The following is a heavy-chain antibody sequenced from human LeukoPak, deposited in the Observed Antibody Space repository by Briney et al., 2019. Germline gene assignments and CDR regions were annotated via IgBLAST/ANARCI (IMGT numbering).Heavy chain of an antibody. CDR3: ARGGPYYYMDV. V-gene: IGHV4-34*01. CDR2: INHSGST. CDR1: GFTFSSYG. Sequence: AGGSLRLPCTASGFTFSSYGMDWIRQPPGKGLEWIGEINHSGSTNYNPSLKSRVTISVDTSKNQFSLKLSSVTAADTAVYYCARGGPYYYMDVWGKGTTVTISS. J-gene: IGHJ6*03.